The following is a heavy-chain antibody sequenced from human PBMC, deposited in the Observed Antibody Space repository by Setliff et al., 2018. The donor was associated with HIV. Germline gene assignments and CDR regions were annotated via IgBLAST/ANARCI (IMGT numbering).Heavy chain of an antibody. CDR2: IWYDGSDK. CDR3: AALAAVFDY. V-gene: IGHV3-30*02. CDR1: GFTFSSYG. Sequence: HPGGSLRLSCAASGFTFSSYGMHWVRQAPGKGLEWVAVIWYDGSDKYYADSVKGRFTISRDNSKNTLYLQMNTLRPGDTAVYYCAALAAVFDYWGQGTVVTVSS. J-gene: IGHJ4*02. D-gene: IGHD2-15*01.